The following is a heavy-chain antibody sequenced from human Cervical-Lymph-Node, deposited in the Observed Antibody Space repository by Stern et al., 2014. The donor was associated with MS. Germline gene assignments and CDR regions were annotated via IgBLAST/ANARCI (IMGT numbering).Heavy chain of an antibody. J-gene: IGHJ5*02. V-gene: IGHV1-18*04. CDR3: ARAPITIFDSLNWFDP. D-gene: IGHD3-3*01. CDR1: GYTFTSYG. Sequence: VKLVQSGAAVKKPGASVKVSCKASGYTFTSYGISWVRQAPGQVLEWRGWISAYNGNTNYAQKLQGRVTMTTDTSTSTAYMELRSLRSDDTAVYYCARAPITIFDSLNWFDPWGQGTLVTVSS. CDR2: ISAYNGNT.